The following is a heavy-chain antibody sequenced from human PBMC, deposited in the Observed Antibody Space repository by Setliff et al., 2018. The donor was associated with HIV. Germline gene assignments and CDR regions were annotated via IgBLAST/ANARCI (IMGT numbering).Heavy chain of an antibody. Sequence: PSETLSLTCTVSGPSINIHYWSWIRQSPGKAFEWIGYIYSTGSTNYNPSLQSRVTISMVASRNQFSLKVTSVTAADTAVYYCAKGAGFYGDYTFDHWGQGRQVTVSS. D-gene: IGHD4-17*01. CDR2: IYSTGST. CDR3: AKGAGFYGDYTFDH. V-gene: IGHV4-59*11. CDR1: GPSINIHY. J-gene: IGHJ4*02.